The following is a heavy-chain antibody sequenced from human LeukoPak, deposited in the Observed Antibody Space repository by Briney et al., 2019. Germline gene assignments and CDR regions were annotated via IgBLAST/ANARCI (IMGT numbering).Heavy chain of an antibody. V-gene: IGHV3-7*01. CDR2: IKQDGSEK. J-gene: IGHJ3*02. D-gene: IGHD3-10*01. Sequence: GGSLRLSCAASGFTFSSYWMSWVRQAPGMGLEWVANIKQDGSEKYYVDSVKGRFTISRDNAKNSLYLQMNSLRAEDTAVYYCAIKPYGSGRHIWGQGTMVTVSS. CDR1: GFTFSSYW. CDR3: AIKPYGSGRHI.